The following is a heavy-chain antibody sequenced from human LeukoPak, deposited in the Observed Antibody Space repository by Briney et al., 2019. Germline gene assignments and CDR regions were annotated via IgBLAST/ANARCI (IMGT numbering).Heavy chain of an antibody. J-gene: IGHJ4*02. Sequence: ASVKVSCKASGYTFTGYYIHWVGQAPGQGLEWMGRINPNSGGPNYAQKFQGRVTLTRDTSISTAYMELSRLRSDDTAVYYCARGEHEYSSSLWGQGTLVTVSS. V-gene: IGHV1-2*06. CDR2: INPNSGGP. D-gene: IGHD6-6*01. CDR3: ARGEHEYSSSL. CDR1: GYTFTGYY.